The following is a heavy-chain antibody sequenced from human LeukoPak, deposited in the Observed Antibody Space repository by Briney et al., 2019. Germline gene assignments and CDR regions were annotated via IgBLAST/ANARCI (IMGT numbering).Heavy chain of an antibody. CDR1: GFTFSSYW. CDR3: AREHRHEGATVDS. CDR2: IERDGRST. D-gene: IGHD1-26*01. Sequence: GGSLRLSCAASGFTFSSYWMHWVREAPGKGLVWVSRIERDGRSTSYADSVRGRFTISRENAKNTLYLQMNSMRAEDTAVYYCAREHRHEGATVDSWGQGTLVTVSS. V-gene: IGHV3-74*01. J-gene: IGHJ4*02.